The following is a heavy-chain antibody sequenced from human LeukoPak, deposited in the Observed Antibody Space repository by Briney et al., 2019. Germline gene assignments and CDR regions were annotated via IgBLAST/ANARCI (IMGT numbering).Heavy chain of an antibody. CDR1: GFSFGGYA. V-gene: IGHV3-23*01. D-gene: IGHD3-9*01. Sequence: GGSLRLSCAASGFSFGGYAMTWVRQAPGKGLEWVSSITYNGAATYYLDSVKARFTISKDNSRSTLYLQMDSLTAEDTALYYCAKDGLYFDGSTHIYYFDSWGQGTLVAVSS. CDR2: ITYNGAAT. CDR3: AKDGLYFDGSTHIYYFDS. J-gene: IGHJ4*02.